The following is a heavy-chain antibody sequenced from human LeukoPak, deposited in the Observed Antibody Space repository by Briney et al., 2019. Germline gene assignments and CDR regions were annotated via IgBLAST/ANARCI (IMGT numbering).Heavy chain of an antibody. J-gene: IGHJ4*02. CDR3: ARHLTSGDYFDY. D-gene: IGHD4-17*01. CDR1: GGPISTYY. CDR2: VYYSGIT. V-gene: IGHV4-59*08. Sequence: PSETLSLTCTVSGGPISTYYWSWPRQPPGKGLEWIGYVYYSGITDYNPSLKSRVTISVDTSKSRFSLKLSSVTAADTAVYYCARHLTSGDYFDYWGQGTLVTVSS.